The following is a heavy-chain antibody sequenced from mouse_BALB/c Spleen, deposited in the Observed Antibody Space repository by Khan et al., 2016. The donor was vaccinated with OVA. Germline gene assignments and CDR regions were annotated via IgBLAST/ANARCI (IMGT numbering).Heavy chain of an antibody. J-gene: IGHJ1*01. V-gene: IGHV2-6-4*01. Sequence: QVQLKQSGPGLVAPSQSLSITCTVSGFPLSRYSVHWVRQTPGKGLEWLGMIWAGGSTDYNSALKSRMSTKKDNDKSKILLKMNSLQTDDTAIYYCVSNRGYGSYWFFAVWGAGTTVTVSS. CDR1: GFPLSRYS. CDR3: VSNRGYGSYWFFAV. CDR2: IWAGGST. D-gene: IGHD3-1*01.